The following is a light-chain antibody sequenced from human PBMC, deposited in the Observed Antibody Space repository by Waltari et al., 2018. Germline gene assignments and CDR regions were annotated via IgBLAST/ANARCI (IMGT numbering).Light chain of an antibody. CDR3: QERGRT. CDR1: QSLSSN. Sequence: VVMTQSPATLSVSPGEGATLPSKASQSLSSNLAWYQQKPGQLPRLLIYGASTRATGIPARFSGSGSGTEFTLTISSLQAEDFAVYYCQERGRTFGQGTKVEIK. CDR2: GAS. J-gene: IGKJ1*01. V-gene: IGKV3-15*01.